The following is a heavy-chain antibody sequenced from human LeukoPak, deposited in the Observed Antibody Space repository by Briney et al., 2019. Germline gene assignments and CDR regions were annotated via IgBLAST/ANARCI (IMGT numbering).Heavy chain of an antibody. CDR3: ARATTYYYDSSGYYVNWYFDL. CDR2: IYSGGST. CDR1: GFTVSSNY. V-gene: IGHV3-53*01. D-gene: IGHD3-22*01. Sequence: PGGSLRLSCAASGFTVSSNYMSWVRQAPGRGLEWVSVIYSGGSTYYADSVKGRFTISRDNSKNTLYLQMNSLRAEDTAVYYCARATTYYYDSSGYYVNWYFDLWGRGTLVTVSS. J-gene: IGHJ2*01.